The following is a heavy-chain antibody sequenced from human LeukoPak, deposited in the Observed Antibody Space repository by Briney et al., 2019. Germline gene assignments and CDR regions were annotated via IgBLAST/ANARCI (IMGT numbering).Heavy chain of an antibody. J-gene: IGHJ4*02. CDR3: ASHHEQPPLDY. D-gene: IGHD1-14*01. CDR2: IYSGGST. CDR1: GFTVSSNY. Sequence: GGSLRLSCAASGFTVSSNYMSWVRQAPGKGLEWVSVIYSGGSTYYADSVKGRFTISRDNSKNTLYLQMNSLRAEDTAMYYCASHHEQPPLDYWGQGTLVTVSS. V-gene: IGHV3-53*01.